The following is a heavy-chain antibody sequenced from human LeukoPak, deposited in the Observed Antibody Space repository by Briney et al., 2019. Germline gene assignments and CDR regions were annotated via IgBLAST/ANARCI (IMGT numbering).Heavy chain of an antibody. Sequence: PGGSLRLSCAASGFTFSRYWMHWVRQTPGKGLVWVSRINSDGSSTRYADSVKGRFTISRDNAMNTLDLQMSSLRAEDTAVYYCARVDCSGGSCYFDYWGQGTLVTVSS. CDR3: ARVDCSGGSCYFDY. V-gene: IGHV3-74*01. D-gene: IGHD2-15*01. CDR2: INSDGSST. J-gene: IGHJ4*02. CDR1: GFTFSRYW.